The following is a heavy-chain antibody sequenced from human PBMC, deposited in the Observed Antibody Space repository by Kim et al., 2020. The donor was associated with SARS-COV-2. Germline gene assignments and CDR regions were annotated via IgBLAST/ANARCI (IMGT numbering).Heavy chain of an antibody. J-gene: IGHJ4*02. D-gene: IGHD3-9*01. CDR1: GGTFSSYA. CDR3: ARTYYDILTGYYIFDY. V-gene: IGHV1-69*04. Sequence: SVKVSCKASGGTFSSYAISWVRQAAGQGLEWMGRIIPILGIANYAQKFQGRVTITADKSTSTAYMELSSLRSEDTAVYYCARTYYDILTGYYIFDYWGQGTLVTVSS. CDR2: IIPILGIA.